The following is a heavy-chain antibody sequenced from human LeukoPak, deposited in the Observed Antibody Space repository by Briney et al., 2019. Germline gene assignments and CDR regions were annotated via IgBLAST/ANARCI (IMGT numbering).Heavy chain of an antibody. Sequence: PSETLSLTCTVSGGSISSSSYYWGWIRQPPGKGLEWLGYIYHSGSTYYNPSLKSRVTISVDRSKNQFSLKLSSVTAADTAVYYCARVNYSSGWLAFDYWGQGTLVTVSS. CDR3: ARVNYSSGWLAFDY. D-gene: IGHD6-19*01. J-gene: IGHJ4*02. V-gene: IGHV4-39*07. CDR1: GGSISSSSYY. CDR2: IYHSGST.